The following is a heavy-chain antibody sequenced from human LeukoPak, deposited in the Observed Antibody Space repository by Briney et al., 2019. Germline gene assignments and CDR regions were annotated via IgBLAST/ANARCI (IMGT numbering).Heavy chain of an antibody. CDR3: ASGQSGSYYSRGAFDI. Sequence: SGTLSLTCAVSGGSISSSNWWSWVRQPPGKGLEWIGEIYHSGSTNYNPSLKSRVTISVDKSKNQFSLKLSPVTAADTAVYYCASGQSGSYYSRGAFDIWGQGTMVTVSS. CDR1: GGSISSSNW. J-gene: IGHJ3*02. D-gene: IGHD1-26*01. V-gene: IGHV4-4*02. CDR2: IYHSGST.